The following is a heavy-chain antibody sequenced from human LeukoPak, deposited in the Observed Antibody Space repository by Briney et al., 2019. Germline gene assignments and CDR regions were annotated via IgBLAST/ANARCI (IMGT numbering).Heavy chain of an antibody. V-gene: IGHV4-31*03. CDR1: GGSISSGGYY. Sequence: SQTLSLTCTVSGGSISSGGYYWGWIRQHPGKGLEWIGYIYYSGSTYYNPSLKSRVTISVDTSKNQFSLKLSSVTAADTAVYYCARDSGFGELTLDVWGQGTTVTVSS. CDR3: ARDSGFGELTLDV. D-gene: IGHD3-10*01. J-gene: IGHJ6*02. CDR2: IYYSGST.